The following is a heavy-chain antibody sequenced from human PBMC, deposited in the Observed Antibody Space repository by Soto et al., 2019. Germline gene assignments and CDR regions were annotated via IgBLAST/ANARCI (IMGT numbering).Heavy chain of an antibody. CDR2: ISYDGSNK. V-gene: IGHV3-30*18. Sequence: QVQLVESGGGVVQPGRSLRLSCAASGFTFSSYGMHWVRQAPGKGLEWVAVISYDGSNKYYADSVKGRFTISRDNSKNTVYLQMNSLRAEDTAVYHCAKDGGSGWYLDYWGQGTLVTVSS. J-gene: IGHJ4*02. D-gene: IGHD6-19*01. CDR1: GFTFSSYG. CDR3: AKDGGSGWYLDY.